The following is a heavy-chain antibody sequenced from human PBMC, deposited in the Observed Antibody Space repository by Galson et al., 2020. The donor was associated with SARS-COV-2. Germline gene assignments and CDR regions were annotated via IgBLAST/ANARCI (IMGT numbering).Heavy chain of an antibody. Sequence: SETLSLTCAVYGGSFSGYYWSWIRQPPGKGLEWIGEINHSGSTNYNPSLKSRVTISVDTSKNQFSLKLSSVTAADTAVYYCARAFPEHASTNSSSWYWWLSQYYYYYMDVWGKGTTVTISS. CDR2: INHSGST. CDR1: GGSFSGYY. D-gene: IGHD6-13*01. CDR3: ARAFPEHASTNSSSWYWWLSQYYYYYMDV. J-gene: IGHJ6*03. V-gene: IGHV4-34*01.